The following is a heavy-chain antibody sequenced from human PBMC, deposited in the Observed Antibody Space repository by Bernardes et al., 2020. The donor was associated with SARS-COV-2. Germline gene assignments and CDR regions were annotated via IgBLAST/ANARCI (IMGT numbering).Heavy chain of an antibody. CDR3: ARETGASFDY. V-gene: IGHV3-33*07. Sequence: GGSLRLSREASGFTFSSYGMFWVRQAPGKGLEWLAVIWFDGSDKYYADSVKGRFTVSRDNSKNTLYLHMNSLIPEDTAVYYCARETGASFDYWGQGTLVSVSS. CDR1: GFTFSSYG. J-gene: IGHJ4*01. CDR2: IWFDGSDK.